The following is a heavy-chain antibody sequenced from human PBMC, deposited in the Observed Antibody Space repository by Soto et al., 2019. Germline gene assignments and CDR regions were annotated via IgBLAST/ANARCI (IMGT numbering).Heavy chain of an antibody. Sequence: PGGSLRLSCAASGFTFSSYGMHWVRQAPGKGLERVAVISYDGSNKYYADSVKGRFTISRDNSKNTLYLQMNSLRAEDTAVYYCAKDLGTAMVDYWGQGTLVTVSS. V-gene: IGHV3-30*18. J-gene: IGHJ4*02. CDR3: AKDLGTAMVDY. D-gene: IGHD5-18*01. CDR2: ISYDGSNK. CDR1: GFTFSSYG.